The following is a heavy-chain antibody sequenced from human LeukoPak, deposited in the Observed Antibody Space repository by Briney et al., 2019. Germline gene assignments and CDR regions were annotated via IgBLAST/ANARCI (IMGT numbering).Heavy chain of an antibody. CDR1: GGSISSSNW. J-gene: IGHJ4*02. D-gene: IGHD6-13*01. CDR3: ARGEGGQLVQRGIDY. CDR2: IYHSGST. V-gene: IGHV4-4*02. Sequence: SGTLSFTCAVSGGSISSSNWWRWVRQPPGQGLGWIGEIYHSGSTNYNPSLKSRVTISVDKSKNQFSLKLSSVTAADTAVYYCARGEGGQLVQRGIDYGGQGTLVTVSS.